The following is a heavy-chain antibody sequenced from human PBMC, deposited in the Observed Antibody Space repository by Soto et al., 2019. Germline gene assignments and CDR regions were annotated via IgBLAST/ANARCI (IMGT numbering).Heavy chain of an antibody. J-gene: IGHJ4*02. CDR3: AQGPGYGDYLDY. D-gene: IGHD4-17*01. CDR2: ISYDGSNK. Sequence: PGGSLRLSCAASGFTFSSYGMHWVRQAPGKGLEGVAVISYDGSNKYYADSEKGRFTISRDNSKNTRYLQMNSLTAEDMAVYYCAQGPGYGDYLDYWGQGTLVTVSS. CDR1: GFTFSSYG. V-gene: IGHV3-30*18.